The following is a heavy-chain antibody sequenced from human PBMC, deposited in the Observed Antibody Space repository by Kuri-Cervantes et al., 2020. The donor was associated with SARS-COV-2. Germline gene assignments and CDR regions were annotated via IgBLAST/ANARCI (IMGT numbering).Heavy chain of an antibody. D-gene: IGHD2-2*01. CDR3: ARGPGYCSSTSCYPGSDAFDI. CDR1: GYTFTSYD. CDR2: MNPNSGNT. J-gene: IGHJ3*02. V-gene: IGHV1-8*02. Sequence: ASVKVSCKASGYTFTSYDINWVRQATGQGLEWMGWMNPNSGNTGYAQKFQGRVTMTRNTSISTAYMELSSLRSEDTAVYYCARGPGYCSSTSCYPGSDAFDIWGQGTMVTVSS.